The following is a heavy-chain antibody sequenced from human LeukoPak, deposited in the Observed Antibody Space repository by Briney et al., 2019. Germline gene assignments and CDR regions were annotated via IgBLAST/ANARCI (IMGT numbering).Heavy chain of an antibody. Sequence: PSETLSLTCAISGGSLNSHYWGWIRQPPGKALQWIGNVYYTGKSSYNPSLRSRVTISLDTSKNHLSLNLTSVLAADTAIYYCVRRDAGWNYFDYWGQGILDTVSS. V-gene: IGHV4-59*08. CDR1: GGSLNSHY. CDR3: VRRDAGWNYFDY. D-gene: IGHD6-19*01. J-gene: IGHJ4*02. CDR2: VYYTGKS.